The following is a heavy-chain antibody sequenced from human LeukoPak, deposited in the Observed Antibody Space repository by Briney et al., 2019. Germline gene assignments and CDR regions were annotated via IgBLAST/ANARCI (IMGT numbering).Heavy chain of an antibody. V-gene: IGHV3-7*01. CDR1: GFTFSNYW. J-gene: IGHJ4*02. CDR3: ARAPSGFTYGPGDH. CDR2: MNLDGSEK. Sequence: GGSLRLSCAASGFTFSNYWMTWIRQAPGKGLEWVANMNLDGSEKYYVDSVKGRFTISRDNAKNSLYLQMNSLRAEDTAVYYCARAPSGFTYGPGDHWGQGTLVTVSS. D-gene: IGHD5-18*01.